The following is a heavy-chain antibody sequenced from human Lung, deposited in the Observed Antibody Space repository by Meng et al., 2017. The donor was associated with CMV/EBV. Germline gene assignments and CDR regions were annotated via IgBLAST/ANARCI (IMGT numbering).Heavy chain of an antibody. Sequence: GEXXTISCAASGLTFSGSAMSWVRQAPGKVLEWVSTISGSGSTTYYADSVKGRFTISRDNSKYTVFLQMNSLRVEDTAVYYRANALFMVRGVPRNPLDFWXQGTLVTVSS. CDR2: ISGSGSTT. CDR1: GLTFSGSA. V-gene: IGHV3-23*01. J-gene: IGHJ4*02. CDR3: ANALFMVRGVPRNPLDF. D-gene: IGHD3-10*01.